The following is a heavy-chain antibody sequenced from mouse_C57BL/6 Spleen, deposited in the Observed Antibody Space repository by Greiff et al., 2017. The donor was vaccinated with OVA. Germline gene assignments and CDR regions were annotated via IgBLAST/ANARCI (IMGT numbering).Heavy chain of an antibody. Sequence: QVQLQQSGPDLVKPGASVKISCKASGYSFTTYYIHWVKQRPGQGLEWIGWIYPGSGNTKYNEKFKGKATLTADTSSSTAYMQLSSLTSEDSAVYYCARGGNWYFDVWGTGTTVTVSS. J-gene: IGHJ1*03. CDR1: GYSFTTYY. CDR2: IYPGSGNT. CDR3: ARGGNWYFDV. V-gene: IGHV1-66*01.